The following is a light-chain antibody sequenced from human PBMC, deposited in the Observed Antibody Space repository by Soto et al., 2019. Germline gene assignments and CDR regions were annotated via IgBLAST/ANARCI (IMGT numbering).Light chain of an antibody. V-gene: IGKV3-20*01. CDR1: QSVTSSY. J-gene: IGKJ1*01. CDR2: GAS. Sequence: DIVLTQSPGTLSLSPGERATLSCRASQSVTSSYLAWYQQKPGQAPRLLIYGASRRATDIPDRFSGSRSGTDFTLTISRLEPEDFAVYYCHQYVIPPWTFGLGTKVDIK. CDR3: HQYVIPPWT.